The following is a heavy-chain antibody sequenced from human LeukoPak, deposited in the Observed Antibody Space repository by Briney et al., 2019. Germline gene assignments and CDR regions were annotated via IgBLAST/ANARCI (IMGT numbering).Heavy chain of an antibody. CDR3: ARGRGSSSWMYFDY. CDR1: GGSFSGYY. V-gene: IGHV4-34*01. Sequence: SETLSLTCAVYGGSFSGYYWSWIRQPPGKGLEWIGEIYHSGSTNYNPSLKSRVTISVDTSKNQFSLKLSSVTAADTAVYYCARGRGSSSWMYFDYWGQGTLVTVSS. D-gene: IGHD6-13*01. J-gene: IGHJ4*02. CDR2: IYHSGST.